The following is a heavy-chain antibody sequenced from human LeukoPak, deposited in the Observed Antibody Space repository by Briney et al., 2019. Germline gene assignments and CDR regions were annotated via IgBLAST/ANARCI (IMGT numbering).Heavy chain of an antibody. J-gene: IGHJ3*02. CDR3: ARSGYSSSWYAFDI. Sequence: GGSLRLSCAASGFTFSSYAMSWVRQAPGKGLEWVSAISGSGGSTYYADSVKGRFTISRDNSKNTLYLQMNSLRAEDTAVHYCARSGYSSSWYAFDIWGQGTMVTVSS. CDR1: GFTFSSYA. CDR2: ISGSGGST. V-gene: IGHV3-23*01. D-gene: IGHD6-13*01.